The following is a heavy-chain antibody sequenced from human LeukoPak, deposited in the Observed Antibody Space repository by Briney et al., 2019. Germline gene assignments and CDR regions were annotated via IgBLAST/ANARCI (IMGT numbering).Heavy chain of an antibody. CDR1: GYSISSGYY. CDR2: IYHSGST. J-gene: IGHJ6*03. Sequence: SETLSLTCAVSGYSISSGYYWGWVRQPPGKGLEWIGIIYHSGSTYYNPSLKSRVTISVDTSKNHFSLKLSSVTAADTAVYYCARQRADYFYHYLDVWGKGTSVTVSS. V-gene: IGHV4-38-2*01. CDR3: ARQRADYFYHYLDV.